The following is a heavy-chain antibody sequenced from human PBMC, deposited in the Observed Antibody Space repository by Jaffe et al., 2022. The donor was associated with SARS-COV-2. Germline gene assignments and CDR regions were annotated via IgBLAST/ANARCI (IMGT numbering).Heavy chain of an antibody. D-gene: IGHD3-16*01. CDR1: GFTFSSYA. J-gene: IGHJ4*02. V-gene: IGHV3-30*04. CDR2: ISYDGSNK. Sequence: QVQLVESGGGVVQPGRSLRLSCAASGFTFSSYAMHWVRQAPGKGLEWVAVISYDGSNKYYADSVKGRFTISRDNSKNTLYLQMNSLRAEDTAVYYCARATGEGLLDYWGQGTLVTVSS. CDR3: ARATGEGLLDY.